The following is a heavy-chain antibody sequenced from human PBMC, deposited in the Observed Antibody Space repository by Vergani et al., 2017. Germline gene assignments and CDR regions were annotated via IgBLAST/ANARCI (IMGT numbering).Heavy chain of an antibody. CDR2: ISAYNGDT. CDR3: AGESIVGARFDY. J-gene: IGHJ4*02. CDR1: GYTFTSYG. D-gene: IGHD1-26*01. Sequence: QVQLVQSGAEVKKPGASVKVSCQASGYTFTSYGISWVRQPPGQGLEWMGWISAYNGDTNYAQRLQGRVTMTTDTSTSTAYMELRSLRADDTAEYYCAGESIVGARFDYWGQGSLVTVSS. V-gene: IGHV1-18*01.